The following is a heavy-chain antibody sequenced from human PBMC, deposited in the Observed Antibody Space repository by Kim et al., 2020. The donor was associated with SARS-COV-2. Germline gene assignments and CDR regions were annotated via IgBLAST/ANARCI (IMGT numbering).Heavy chain of an antibody. Sequence: SETLSITCTVSGGSISSSSYYWGWIRQPPGKGLEWIGSIYYSGSTYYNPSLKSRVTISVDTSKNQFSLKLSSVTAADTAVYYCARLQGILNWFDPWGQGTLVTVSS. J-gene: IGHJ5*02. CDR2: IYYSGST. D-gene: IGHD6-13*01. V-gene: IGHV4-39*01. CDR1: GGSISSSSYY. CDR3: ARLQGILNWFDP.